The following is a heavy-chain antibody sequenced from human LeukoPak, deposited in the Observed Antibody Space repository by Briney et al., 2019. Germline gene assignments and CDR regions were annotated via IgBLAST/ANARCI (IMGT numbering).Heavy chain of an antibody. V-gene: IGHV1-46*01. CDR1: GYTLTELS. CDR2: INPSGGST. Sequence: ASVKVSCKVSGYTLTELSMHWVRQAPGQGLEWMGIINPSGGSTSYAQKFQGRVTMTRDTSTSTVYMELSSLRSEDTAVYYCARDSPDYSVDYWGQGTLVTVSS. D-gene: IGHD5-12*01. J-gene: IGHJ4*02. CDR3: ARDSPDYSVDY.